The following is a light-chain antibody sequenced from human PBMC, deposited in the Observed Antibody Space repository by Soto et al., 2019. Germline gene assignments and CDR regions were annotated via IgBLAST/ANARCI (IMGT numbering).Light chain of an antibody. CDR2: SNH. J-gene: IGLJ1*01. CDR3: VARDASLNGYV. V-gene: IGLV1-44*01. Sequence: RGGNISRSVRRSNIGSNTVDWYQQLPGTAPKLLIYSNHQRPSGVPDRFSGSKSGTSASLAISGLQSEAAAEYYRVARDASLNGYVFGTGTKVTV. CDR1: RSNIGSNT.